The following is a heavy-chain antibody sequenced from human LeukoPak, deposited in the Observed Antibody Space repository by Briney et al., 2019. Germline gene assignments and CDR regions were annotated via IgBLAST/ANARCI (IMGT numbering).Heavy chain of an antibody. D-gene: IGHD3/OR15-3a*01. CDR2: ISSSSSYI. Sequence: GGSLRLSCAASGFTFSSYSMNWVRQAPGKGLEWVSSISSSSSYIYYADSLKGRFTISRDNAKNSLYLQMNSLRAEDTAVYYCASVPFDFWTSYYFDYWGQGTLVTVFS. V-gene: IGHV3-21*01. CDR1: GFTFSSYS. CDR3: ASVPFDFWTSYYFDY. J-gene: IGHJ4*02.